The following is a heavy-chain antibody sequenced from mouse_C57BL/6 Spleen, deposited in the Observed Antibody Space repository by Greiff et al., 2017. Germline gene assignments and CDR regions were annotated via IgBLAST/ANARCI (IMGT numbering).Heavy chain of an antibody. J-gene: IGHJ1*03. V-gene: IGHV3-6*01. CDR3: ARGKDLTTVGGYFDV. D-gene: IGHD1-1*01. Sequence: EVKLQESGPGLVKPSQSLSLTCSVTGYSITSGYYWNWIRQFPGNKLEWMGYISYDGSNNYNPSLKNRISITRDTSKNQFCLKLNSMTTEDTATYYSARGKDLTTVGGYFDVWGTGTTVTVSS. CDR1: GYSITSGYY. CDR2: ISYDGSN.